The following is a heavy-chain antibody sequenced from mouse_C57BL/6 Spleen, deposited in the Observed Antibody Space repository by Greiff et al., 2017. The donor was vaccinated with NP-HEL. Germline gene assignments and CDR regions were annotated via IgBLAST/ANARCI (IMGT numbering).Heavy chain of an antibody. Sequence: QVQLQQSGPELVKPGASVKISCKASGYAFSSSWMNWVKQRPGKGLEWIGRIYPGDGDTNYNGKFKGKATLTADKSSSTAYMQLSSLTSEDSAVYFCAGWLPDSYFDVWGTGTTVTVSS. CDR3: AGWLPDSYFDV. J-gene: IGHJ1*03. CDR1: GYAFSSSW. D-gene: IGHD2-2*01. V-gene: IGHV1-82*01. CDR2: IYPGDGDT.